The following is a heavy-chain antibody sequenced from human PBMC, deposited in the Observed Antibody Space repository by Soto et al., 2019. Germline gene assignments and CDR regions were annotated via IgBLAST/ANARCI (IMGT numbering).Heavy chain of an antibody. CDR3: VSPEGYYDSSGYTLDY. V-gene: IGHV4-39*01. Sequence: QVQLQESGPGLVKPSETLSLTCTVSGDSISSSTYYWGWIRQPPGKGLEWIGSMFYSVNTYYNPSLKSRVTLSIDTSKNQFSLKLNSVTAADTAVYYCVSPEGYYDSSGYTLDYWGQGALVTVSS. CDR1: GDSISSSTYY. CDR2: MFYSVNT. D-gene: IGHD3-22*01. J-gene: IGHJ4*02.